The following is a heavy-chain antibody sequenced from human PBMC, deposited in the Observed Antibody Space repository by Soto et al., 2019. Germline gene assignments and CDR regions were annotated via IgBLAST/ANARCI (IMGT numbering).Heavy chain of an antibody. CDR3: ARNVEMATKGYFDY. V-gene: IGHV1-69*13. CDR1: GGTFSSYA. J-gene: IGHJ4*02. CDR2: IIPIFGTA. D-gene: IGHD1-1*01. Sequence: GASVKVSCKASGGTFSSYAISWVRQAPGQGLEWMGGIIPIFGTANYAQKFQGRVTITADESTSTAYMELSSLRSEDTAVYYCARNVEMATKGYFDYWGQGTLVTVSS.